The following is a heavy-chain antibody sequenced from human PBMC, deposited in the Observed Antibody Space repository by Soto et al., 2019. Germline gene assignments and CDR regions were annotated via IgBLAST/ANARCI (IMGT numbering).Heavy chain of an antibody. D-gene: IGHD6-13*01. V-gene: IGHV4-59*01. J-gene: IGHJ4*02. CDR1: GGSISLYY. CDR3: ARYRREAVAGYTLDY. CDR2: VYNSGST. Sequence: ETLSLTCTVSGGSISLYYWTWIRQPPGKGLEWIGYVYNSGSTNYNPSLKSRVTISEDTSRSQFSLKVNSMTAADTAVYYCARYRREAVAGYTLDYWGQGILVTVS.